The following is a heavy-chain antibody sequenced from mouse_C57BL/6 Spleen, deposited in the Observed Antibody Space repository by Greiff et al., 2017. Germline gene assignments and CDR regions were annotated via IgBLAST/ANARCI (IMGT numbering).Heavy chain of an antibody. CDR1: GFTFSSYA. CDR3: ARDGYVWYFDV. J-gene: IGHJ1*03. V-gene: IGHV5-4*01. D-gene: IGHD2-2*01. Sequence: EVMLVESGGGLVKPGGSLKLSCAASGFTFSSYAMSWVRQTPEKRLEWVATISDGGSYTYYPDNVKGRFTISRDNAKNNLYLQMSHLKSEDTAMYYCARDGYVWYFDVWGTGTTVTVSS. CDR2: ISDGGSYT.